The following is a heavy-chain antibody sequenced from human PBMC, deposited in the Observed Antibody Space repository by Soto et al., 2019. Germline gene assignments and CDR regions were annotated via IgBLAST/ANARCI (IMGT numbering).Heavy chain of an antibody. CDR2: VYYSGTT. V-gene: IGHV4-39*01. CDR3: AKCADNWFDP. CDR1: GGSMYGGTSY. Sequence: LSLTCTVSGGSMYGGTSYWGWIRQPPGKGLEWIGVVYYSGTTYYNTSLESRVTISIDMSKDQFSLTLSSVTAADTAVYYCAKCADNWFDPWGPGTLVTVSS. J-gene: IGHJ5*02.